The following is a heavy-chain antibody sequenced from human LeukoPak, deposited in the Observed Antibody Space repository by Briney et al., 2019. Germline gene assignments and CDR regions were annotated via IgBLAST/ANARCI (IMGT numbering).Heavy chain of an antibody. Sequence: ASVKVSCKASGYTFTGYYMHWVGQAPGQGLEWMGWINPHSGGTNYSQKFQGRVAMTRDTSISTAYMELDSLRSDDAAVYYCAREGTTGGSSGWYDYWGQGILVTVSS. CDR3: AREGTTGGSSGWYDY. CDR2: INPHSGGT. V-gene: IGHV1-2*02. J-gene: IGHJ4*02. CDR1: GYTFTGYY. D-gene: IGHD6-19*01.